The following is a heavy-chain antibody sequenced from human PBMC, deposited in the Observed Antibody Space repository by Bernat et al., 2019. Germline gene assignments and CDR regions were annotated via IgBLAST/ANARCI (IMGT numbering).Heavy chain of an antibody. CDR1: GFTFSDYY. D-gene: IGHD4-17*01. Sequence: QVQLVESGGGLVKPGGSLRLSCAASGFTFSDYYMSWIRQAPGKGLEWVSYIISSSSYTNYADSVKGRFTISRDNAKNSLYLQMNSLRAEDTAVYYCARDPTTVTTRRTFFYWGQGTLVTVSS. J-gene: IGHJ4*02. V-gene: IGHV3-11*05. CDR3: ARDPTTVTTRRTFFY. CDR2: IISSSSYT.